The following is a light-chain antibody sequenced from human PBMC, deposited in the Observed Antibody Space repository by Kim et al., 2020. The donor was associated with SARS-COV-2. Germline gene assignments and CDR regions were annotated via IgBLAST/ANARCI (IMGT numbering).Light chain of an antibody. CDR3: QTWGTGIWV. Sequence: SDKLTCTLSSGHSSYAIAWHQQQPEKGPRYLMKLNSDGSHSKGDGIPDRFSGSSSGAERYLTISSLQSEDEADYYCQTWGTGIWVFGGGTQLTVL. J-gene: IGLJ3*02. CDR1: SGHSSYA. V-gene: IGLV4-69*01. CDR2: LNSDGSH.